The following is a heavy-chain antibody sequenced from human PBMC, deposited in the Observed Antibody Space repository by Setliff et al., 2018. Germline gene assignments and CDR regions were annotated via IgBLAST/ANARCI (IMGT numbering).Heavy chain of an antibody. CDR1: GYTFTSYY. V-gene: IGHV1-46*01. D-gene: IGHD5-18*01. CDR3: ARGYSYGPIWGDAFDI. CDR2: INPSGGST. J-gene: IGHJ3*02. Sequence: ASVKVSCKASGYTFTSYYMHWVRQAPGQGLEWMGIINPSGGSTSYAQKFQGRVTMTRDTSTRTVYMELSSLRSEDTAVYYCARGYSYGPIWGDAFDIWGQGTMVTVSS.